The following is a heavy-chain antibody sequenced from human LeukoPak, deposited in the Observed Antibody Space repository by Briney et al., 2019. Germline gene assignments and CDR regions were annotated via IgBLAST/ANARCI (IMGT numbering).Heavy chain of an antibody. CDR3: ARKKLLPAAHERFAP. J-gene: IGHJ5*02. V-gene: IGHV2-5*01. CDR2: IYWNDDK. Sequence: SGPTLVNPTQTLTLTCTFSGFSLSTSGVGVGWIRQPPGKALECLALIYWNDDKRYSPSLKTRLTITKDTSKNQVVLTVTNMDPVDTATYYCARKKLLPAAHERFAPWGQGTLVTVSS. D-gene: IGHD2-2*01. CDR1: GFSLSTSGVG.